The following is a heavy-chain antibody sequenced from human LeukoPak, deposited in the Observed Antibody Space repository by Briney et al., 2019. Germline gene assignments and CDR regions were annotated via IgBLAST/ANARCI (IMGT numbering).Heavy chain of an antibody. CDR2: ISSDGSST. V-gene: IGHV3-74*01. CDR1: GFTFRSYW. CDR3: AGSDDYDY. D-gene: IGHD3-22*01. Sequence: GGSLRLSCAASGFTFRSYWMYWVRQAPGKGLVWVSRISSDGSSTNYADSVKGRFTISRDNAKNTLYLQMNSLRAEDTAVYYCAGSDDYDYWGQGILVTVSS. J-gene: IGHJ4*02.